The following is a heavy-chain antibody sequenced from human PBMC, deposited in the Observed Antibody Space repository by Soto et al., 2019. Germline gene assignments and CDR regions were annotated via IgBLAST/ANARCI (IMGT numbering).Heavy chain of an antibody. CDR1: GYTFTSYY. V-gene: IGHV1-18*04. J-gene: IGHJ3*02. D-gene: IGHD1-1*01. Sequence: ASVKVSCKASGYTFTSYYMNWVRQAPGQGLEWMGWISAYNGNTNYAQKLQGRVTMTTDISTSTAYMELRSLRSDDTAIYYCAREILQGQLLGPGDAFDIWGQGTMVTVSS. CDR3: AREILQGQLLGPGDAFDI. CDR2: ISAYNGNT.